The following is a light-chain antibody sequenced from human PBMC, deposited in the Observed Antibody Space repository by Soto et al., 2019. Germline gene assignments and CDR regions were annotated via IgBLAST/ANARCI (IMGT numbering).Light chain of an antibody. CDR3: QVWDSISDQYV. Sequence: SYELTQPPCVPVAPRQTATSTCGGNHIGTKGVHWYQQKPGQAPVVVVYDDSDRPSGIPERFSGSNSANTATLTISRVEAGDEADYFCQVWDSISDQYVFGPGTKVTVL. V-gene: IGLV3-21*02. CDR1: HIGTKG. CDR2: DDS. J-gene: IGLJ1*01.